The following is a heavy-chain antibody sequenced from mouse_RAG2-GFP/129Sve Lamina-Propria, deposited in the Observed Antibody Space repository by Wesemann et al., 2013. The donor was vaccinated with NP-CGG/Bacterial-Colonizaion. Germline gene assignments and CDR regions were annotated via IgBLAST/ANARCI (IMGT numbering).Heavy chain of an antibody. CDR3: ARSRLYYGNSAWFAY. Sequence: QVTLKESGPGILQSSQTLSLTCSFSGFSLSTSGMGVSWIRQPSGKGLEWLAHIYWDDDKRYNPSLKSRLTISKDTSRNQVFLKITSVDTADTATYYCARSRLYYGNSAWFAYWGQGTLVTVSA. J-gene: IGHJ3*01. CDR1: GFSLSTSGMG. V-gene: IGHV8-12*01. D-gene: IGHD2-1*01. CDR2: IYWDDDK.